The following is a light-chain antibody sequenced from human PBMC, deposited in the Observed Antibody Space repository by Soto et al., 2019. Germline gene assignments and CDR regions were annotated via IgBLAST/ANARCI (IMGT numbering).Light chain of an antibody. J-gene: IGLJ1*01. CDR3: SSYTSSSPPYV. Sequence: QSALTQPASVSGSPGQSITISCTGTSSDVGGYNYVSWYQQHLGKAPKLMIYDVSHRPSGVSNRCSGSKSGNKASLTISGLQAEDEADYYCSSYTSSSPPYVFGTGTKLTVL. CDR2: DVS. V-gene: IGLV2-14*01. CDR1: SSDVGGYNY.